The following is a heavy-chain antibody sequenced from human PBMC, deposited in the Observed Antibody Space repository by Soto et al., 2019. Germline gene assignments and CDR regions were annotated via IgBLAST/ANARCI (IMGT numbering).Heavy chain of an antibody. J-gene: IGHJ5*02. CDR1: GFTFSSYG. CDR2: IWYDGSNK. D-gene: IGHD6-6*01. V-gene: IGHV3-33*01. CDR3: ARDQAAQGVGNWFDP. Sequence: GGSLRLSCAASGFTFSSYGMHWVRQAPGKGLEWVAVIWYDGSNKYYADSVKGRFTISRDNSKNTLYLQMNSLRAEDTAVYYCARDQAAQGVGNWFDPWGQGTLVTVSS.